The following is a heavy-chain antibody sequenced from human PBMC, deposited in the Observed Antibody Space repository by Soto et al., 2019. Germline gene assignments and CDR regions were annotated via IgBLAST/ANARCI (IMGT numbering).Heavy chain of an antibody. CDR3: AKGISGEFYYYYYMDV. CDR2: ISYDGSNK. CDR1: GFTFSSYG. D-gene: IGHD3-10*01. Sequence: GGSLRLSCAASGFTFSSYGMHWVRQAPGKGLEWVAVISYDGSNKYYADSVKGRFTISRDNSKNTLYLQMNSLRAEDTAVYYCAKGISGEFYYYYYMDVWGKGTTVTVSS. J-gene: IGHJ6*03. V-gene: IGHV3-30*18.